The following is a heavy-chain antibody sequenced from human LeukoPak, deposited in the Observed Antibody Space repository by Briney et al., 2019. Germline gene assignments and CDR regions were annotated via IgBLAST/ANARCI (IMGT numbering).Heavy chain of an antibody. CDR2: IYPGDSDT. V-gene: IGHV5-51*01. CDR1: GYRVTSYL. CDR3: ARALGNYYMDV. Sequence: GESLNISCTALGYRVTSYLVVSTRHVSGKGLEWMGIIYPGDSDTRYSPPFQGLVTTSDDKTISTAYLQCSSPNASDTAMYYSARALGNYYMDVWGKGTTVTVSS. J-gene: IGHJ6*03.